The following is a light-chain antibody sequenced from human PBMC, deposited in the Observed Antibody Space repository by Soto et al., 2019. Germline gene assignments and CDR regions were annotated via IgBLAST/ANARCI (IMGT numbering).Light chain of an antibody. V-gene: IGKV3-15*01. J-gene: IGKJ1*01. Sequence: EIVMTQSPATLSVSPGERATLSCRASQSVSRNLAWYQQKPGQAPRLLIYGASTRATGLPARFSGSGSGTEFTLTISRLQSEDVAVYYCQHYTNWPPWMFGQGTKVEIK. CDR1: QSVSRN. CDR2: GAS. CDR3: QHYTNWPPWM.